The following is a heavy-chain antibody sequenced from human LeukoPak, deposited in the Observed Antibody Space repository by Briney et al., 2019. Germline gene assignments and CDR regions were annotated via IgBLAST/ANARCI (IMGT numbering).Heavy chain of an antibody. CDR2: MNPNSGNT. CDR3: ARGQLGSGWEGFDKYYYYYMDV. V-gene: IGHV1-8*03. J-gene: IGHJ6*03. CDR1: GYTFTSYD. D-gene: IGHD6-19*01. Sequence: ASVKVSCKASGYTFTSYDINWVRQATGQGLEWMGWMNPNSGNTGYAQKFQGRVTITRNTSISTAYMELSSLRSEDTAVYYCARGQLGSGWEGFDKYYYYYMDVWGKGTTVTVSS.